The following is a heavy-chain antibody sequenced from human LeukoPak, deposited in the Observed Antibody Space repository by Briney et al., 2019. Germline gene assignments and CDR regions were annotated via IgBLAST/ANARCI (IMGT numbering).Heavy chain of an antibody. J-gene: IGHJ4*02. CDR2: INPNSGGT. D-gene: IGHD3-3*01. CDR1: GYTFTGYY. Sequence: ASVKVSCKASGYTFTGYYMHWVRQAPGQGLEWMGWINPNSGGTNYAQKFQGRVTMTRDTSISTAYMELSRLRSDDTAVYYCARDSGRSGYYPSDYWGQGTLVTVSP. CDR3: ARDSGRSGYYPSDY. V-gene: IGHV1-2*02.